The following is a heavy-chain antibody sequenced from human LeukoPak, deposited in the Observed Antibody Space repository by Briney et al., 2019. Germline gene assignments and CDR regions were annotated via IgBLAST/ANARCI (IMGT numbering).Heavy chain of an antibody. CDR2: IIAGNGNT. CDR3: ARYSPPYSTSLYGMDV. Sequence: GASVKVSCKASGYTFTSYAIHWVRQAPGQSLEWMGWIIAGNGNTKYSQRFQGRVTITRDTSISTAYMELSRLRSDDTAVYYCARYSPPYSTSLYGMDVWGQGTTVTVSS. CDR1: GYTFTSYA. D-gene: IGHD6-6*01. V-gene: IGHV1-3*01. J-gene: IGHJ6*02.